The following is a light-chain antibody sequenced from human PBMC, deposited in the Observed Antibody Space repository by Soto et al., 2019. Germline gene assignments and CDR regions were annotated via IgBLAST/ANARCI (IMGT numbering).Light chain of an antibody. Sequence: MEMSRARSALSSSLADSYKINCRASQGISNYLAWYQQKPGKAPKLLIYAASSLQSGVPSMFSGSGSGTDFTLISTHLQPDDRGTYYCQHPMWALGLGTKVDIK. CDR2: AAS. V-gene: IGKV1-16*01. CDR1: QGISNY. J-gene: IGKJ1*01. CDR3: QHPMWA.